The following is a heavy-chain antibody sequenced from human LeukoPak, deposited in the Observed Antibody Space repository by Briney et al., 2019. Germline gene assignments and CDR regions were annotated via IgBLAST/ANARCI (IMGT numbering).Heavy chain of an antibody. J-gene: IGHJ5*02. V-gene: IGHV1-2*06. D-gene: IGHD2-15*01. CDR3: AREPLAAKRNWFDP. CDR1: GYTLTAYY. Sequence: ASVKVSCKASGYTLTAYYMYWVRQAPGQGLEWMGRINPNSGGTNYAQKFQGRVTMTRDTSISTAYMELSRLRSDDTAVYYCAREPLAAKRNWFDPWGQGTLVTVSS. CDR2: INPNSGGT.